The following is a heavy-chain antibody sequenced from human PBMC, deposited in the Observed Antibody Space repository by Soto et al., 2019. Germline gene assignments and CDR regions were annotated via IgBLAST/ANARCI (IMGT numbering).Heavy chain of an antibody. J-gene: IGHJ4*02. Sequence: GGSLRLSCAASGFTFSNYAMSWVRQAPGKGLEWVSVISGSGGSTYYADSVKGRFTISRDNSKSLLYLQMYSLRAEDTAVYYCAKASSYCSSTSCYPGHWGQGTLVTVSS. V-gene: IGHV3-23*01. CDR1: GFTFSNYA. D-gene: IGHD2-2*01. CDR2: ISGSGGST. CDR3: AKASSYCSSTSCYPGH.